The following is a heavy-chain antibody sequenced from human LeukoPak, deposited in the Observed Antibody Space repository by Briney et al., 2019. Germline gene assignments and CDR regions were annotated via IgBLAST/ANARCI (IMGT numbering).Heavy chain of an antibody. J-gene: IGHJ4*02. CDR1: GFTFSSYG. V-gene: IGHV3-23*01. Sequence: KAGGSLRLSCAASGFTFSSYGMHWVRQAPGKGLEWVSAISGSGGSTYYADSVKGRFTISRDNSKNTLYLQMNSLRAEDTAVYYCAKESSTSCYRGVSCVPGGYWGQGTLVTVSS. CDR2: ISGSGGST. D-gene: IGHD2-2*02. CDR3: AKESSTSCYRGVSCVPGGY.